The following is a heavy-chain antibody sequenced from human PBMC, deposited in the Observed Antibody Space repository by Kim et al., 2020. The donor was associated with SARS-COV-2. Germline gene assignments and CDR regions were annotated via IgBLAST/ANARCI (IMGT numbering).Heavy chain of an antibody. CDR3: AKDRQWLVLRGVDY. Sequence: AGSVKRRFTNARDKSKNTLYLQMNSQRAEDTAVYYCAKDRQWLVLRGVDYWGQGTLVTVSS. J-gene: IGHJ4*02. D-gene: IGHD6-19*01. V-gene: IGHV3-23*01.